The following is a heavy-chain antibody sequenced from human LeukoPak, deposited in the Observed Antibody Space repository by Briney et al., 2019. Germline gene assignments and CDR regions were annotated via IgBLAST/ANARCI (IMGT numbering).Heavy chain of an antibody. V-gene: IGHV3-23*01. Sequence: GGSLRLSCAASGFTFSSYAMSWVRQAPGKGLEWVSAISGSGGSTYYADSVKGRFTISRDNSKNALYLQMNSLRAEDTAVYYCAKHKTYSSSWFDYWGQGTLVTVSS. D-gene: IGHD6-13*01. CDR2: ISGSGGST. CDR1: GFTFSSYA. CDR3: AKHKTYSSSWFDY. J-gene: IGHJ4*02.